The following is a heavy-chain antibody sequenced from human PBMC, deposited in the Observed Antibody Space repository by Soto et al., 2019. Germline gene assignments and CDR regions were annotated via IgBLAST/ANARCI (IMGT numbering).Heavy chain of an antibody. D-gene: IGHD6-13*01. V-gene: IGHV4-61*01. J-gene: IGHJ4*02. CDR3: ARFRIAAAGNFDY. Sequence: PSETRSLTCTVSGGSVSSGSYYWSWIRQPPGKGLEWIGYIYYSGSTNYNPSLKSRVTISVDTSKSQFSLKLSSVTAADTAVYYCARFRIAAAGNFDYWGQGTLVTVSS. CDR2: IYYSGST. CDR1: GGSVSSGSYY.